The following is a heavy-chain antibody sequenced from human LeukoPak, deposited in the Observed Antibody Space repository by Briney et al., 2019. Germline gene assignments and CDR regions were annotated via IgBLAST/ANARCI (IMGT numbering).Heavy chain of an antibody. J-gene: IGHJ4*02. V-gene: IGHV4-38-2*02. CDR3: ARDRQGIGLFDY. Sequence: SETLSLTCTVSGYSISTGYYWDWIRQPPGKGLEWIGTFYHGGSTYYNPSLKSRVTISVDTSKNQFSLKLSSVTAADTAVYYCARDRQGIGLFDYWGQGTLVTVSS. CDR2: FYHGGST. CDR1: GYSISTGYY.